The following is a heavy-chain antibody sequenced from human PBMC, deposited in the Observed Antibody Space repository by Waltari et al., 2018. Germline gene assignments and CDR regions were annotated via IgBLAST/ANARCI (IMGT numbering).Heavy chain of an antibody. V-gene: IGHV4-4*07. D-gene: IGHD1-7*01. J-gene: IGHJ5*02. CDR3: ARDRGTTWFDP. Sequence: QVQLQESGPGLVKPSETLSRTCTVSGGSISGYYWSWIRQPAGKGLEWIGRIYSSCTTNYNPALKSRVAVSVDTSKNQFSRKLRSVTAADTAVYYCARDRGTTWFDPWGQGTLVTVSS. CDR1: GGSISGYY. CDR2: IYSSCTT.